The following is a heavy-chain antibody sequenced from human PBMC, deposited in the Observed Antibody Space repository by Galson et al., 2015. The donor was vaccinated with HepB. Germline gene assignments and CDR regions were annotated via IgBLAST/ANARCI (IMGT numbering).Heavy chain of an antibody. D-gene: IGHD1-26*01. CDR3: ATLPWELDFHAFDI. CDR2: FDPEDGET. Sequence: SVKVSCKVSGYTLTELSMHWVRQAPGKGLEWMGGFDPEDGETIYAQKFQGRVTMTGDTSTDTAYMELSSLRSEDTAVYYCATLPWELDFHAFDIWGQGTMVTVSS. V-gene: IGHV1-24*01. CDR1: GYTLTELS. J-gene: IGHJ3*02.